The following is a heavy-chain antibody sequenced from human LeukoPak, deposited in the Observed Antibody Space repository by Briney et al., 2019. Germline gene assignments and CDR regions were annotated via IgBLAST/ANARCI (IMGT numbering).Heavy chain of an antibody. J-gene: IGHJ4*02. CDR3: TKAYCSGGSCYEPDY. D-gene: IGHD2-15*01. V-gene: IGHV3-23*01. CDR1: GFTFSSYA. Sequence: GGSLRLSCAASGFTFSSYAMSWVRQAPGKGLEWVSSISGSGGDTYYADSVKGRFTISRDNSKNTLYLQMNSLGGEDTAVYYCTKAYCSGGSCYEPDYWGQGTLVTVSS. CDR2: ISGSGGDT.